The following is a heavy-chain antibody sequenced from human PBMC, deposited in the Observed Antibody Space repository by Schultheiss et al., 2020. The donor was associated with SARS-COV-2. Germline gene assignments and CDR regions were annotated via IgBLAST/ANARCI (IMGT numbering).Heavy chain of an antibody. CDR3: ASYQADTAMVTALGIDY. CDR2: INHSGGT. D-gene: IGHD5-18*01. J-gene: IGHJ4*02. CDR1: GGSFSDFY. Sequence: SETLSLTCAVYGGSFSDFYWSWIRQSPGEGLEWIGEINHSGGTNYIPSLKSRVTISVDTSKNQFSLKLSSVTAADTAVYYCASYQADTAMVTALGIDYWGQGTLVTVSS. V-gene: IGHV4-34*01.